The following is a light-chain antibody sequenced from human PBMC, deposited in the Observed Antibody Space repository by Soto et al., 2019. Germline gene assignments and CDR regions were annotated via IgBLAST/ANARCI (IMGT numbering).Light chain of an antibody. Sequence: QSALTQPASVSGSPGQSITISCTGTSGDVGSYNLVSWYQQHPGKAPKLMIYEGTKRPSGVSNRFSGSKSGSTASLTISGLQAEDEADYYCCSYAGSSWVFGGGTKLTVL. CDR3: CSYAGSSWV. CDR1: SGDVGSYNL. J-gene: IGLJ3*02. V-gene: IGLV2-23*01. CDR2: EGT.